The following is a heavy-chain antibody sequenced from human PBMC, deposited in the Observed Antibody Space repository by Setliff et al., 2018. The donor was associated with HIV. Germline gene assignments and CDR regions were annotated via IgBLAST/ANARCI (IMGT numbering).Heavy chain of an antibody. V-gene: IGHV3-30*04. CDR3: ARERLRFLEWLPLDY. D-gene: IGHD3-3*01. Sequence: LSCAASGFTFSRYGMHWVRQAPGKGLEWVAVISYDGINKYYADSVKGRFTISRDNSKNTLYLQMNSLRAEDTAVYYCARERLRFLEWLPLDYWGQGTLVTVSS. J-gene: IGHJ4*02. CDR1: GFTFSRYG. CDR2: ISYDGINK.